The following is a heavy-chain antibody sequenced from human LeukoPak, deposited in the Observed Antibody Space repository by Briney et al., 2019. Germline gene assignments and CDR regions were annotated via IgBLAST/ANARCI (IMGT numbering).Heavy chain of an antibody. CDR2: INEEGSEI. V-gene: IGHV3-7*01. Sequence: GGSLRLSCAASGFTFSRSWMTWVRQAPGKGLEWVASINEEGSEIHYVDSVKGRFTISRDNAKNSLYLQMNSLRAEDTAVYYCARRLRHFDYWGQGTLVTVSS. CDR1: GFTFSRSW. D-gene: IGHD6-25*01. CDR3: ARRLRHFDY. J-gene: IGHJ4*02.